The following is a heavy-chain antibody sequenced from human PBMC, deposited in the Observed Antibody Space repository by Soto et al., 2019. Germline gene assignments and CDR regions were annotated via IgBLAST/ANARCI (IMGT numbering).Heavy chain of an antibody. Sequence: QITLKESGPTLVNPTQTLTLTCIFSGFSLTTNGVGVAWIRQPPGKALEWLALMYWDGDERYSPFLKSRLTIXKXXSENQVVLTLTTMDPVDTGTYYCAHKGGRGAGMDVWGQGTTVTVSS. J-gene: IGHJ6*02. CDR2: MYWDGDE. CDR1: GFSLTTNGVG. D-gene: IGHD2-15*01. V-gene: IGHV2-5*02. CDR3: AHKGGRGAGMDV.